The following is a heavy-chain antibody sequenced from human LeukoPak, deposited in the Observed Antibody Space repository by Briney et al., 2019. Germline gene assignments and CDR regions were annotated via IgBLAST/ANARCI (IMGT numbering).Heavy chain of an antibody. D-gene: IGHD3-10*01. CDR1: GGSISSSSYY. J-gene: IGHJ6*03. CDR2: IYYSGST. Sequence: SETLSLTCTVSGGSISSSSYYWGWLRQPPGKGLEWIGSIYYSGSTYYNPSLKSRVTISVDTSKNQFSLKLSSVTAADTAVYYCARRNVGLWFGELKPRGYYYYMDVWGKGTTVTISS. CDR3: ARRNVGLWFGELKPRGYYYYMDV. V-gene: IGHV4-39*07.